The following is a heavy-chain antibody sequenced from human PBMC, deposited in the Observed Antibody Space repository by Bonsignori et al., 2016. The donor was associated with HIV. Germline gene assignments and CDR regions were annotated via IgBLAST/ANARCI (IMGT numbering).Heavy chain of an antibody. CDR1: GFTFNSLT. D-gene: IGHD2-8*02. Sequence: EVQLVESGGGLMRPGGTLRLSCEGSGFTFNSLTLTWVRQAPGKGLEWLAAISGNGGDTYYADSVKGRFTISRDNSKNTVFLQVNSLRHEDTAMYFCAKECCTGGLYYLDFWGRGTL. V-gene: IGHV3-23*04. CDR2: ISGNGGDT. CDR3: AKECCTGGLYYLDF. J-gene: IGHJ2*01.